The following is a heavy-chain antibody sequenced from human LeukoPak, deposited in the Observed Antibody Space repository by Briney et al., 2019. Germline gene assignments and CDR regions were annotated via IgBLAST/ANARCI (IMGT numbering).Heavy chain of an antibody. V-gene: IGHV3-21*01. CDR2: ISGVGFNYI. J-gene: IGHJ4*02. CDR3: ARDLSWLMRQAFDY. Sequence: GGSLRLSCAASGFTFGSYGILWVRPAPGRGLEWVSTISGVGFNYIYYTDSVKGRFTISRDNAKNSLYLQMNSLRAEDTAVYYCARDLSWLMRQAFDYWGQGTLVTVSS. CDR1: GFTFGSYG. D-gene: IGHD3-9*01.